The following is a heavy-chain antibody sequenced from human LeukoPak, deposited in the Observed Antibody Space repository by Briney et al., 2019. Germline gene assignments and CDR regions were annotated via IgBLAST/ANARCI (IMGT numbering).Heavy chain of an antibody. J-gene: IGHJ6*03. CDR1: GFTFSSYG. V-gene: IGHV3-30*02. D-gene: IGHD2-2*01. Sequence: GGSLRLSCAASGFTFSSYGMHWVRQAPGKGLEWVAFIRYDGSNKYYADSVKGRFTISRDNSKNTLYLQMNSLRAEDTAVYYCAKEAKPYCSSTSCYQPLSYYMDVWGKGTTVTVSS. CDR3: AKEAKPYCSSTSCYQPLSYYMDV. CDR2: IRYDGSNK.